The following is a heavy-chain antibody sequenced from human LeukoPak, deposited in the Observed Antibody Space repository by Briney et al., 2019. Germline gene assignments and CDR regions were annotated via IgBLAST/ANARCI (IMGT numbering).Heavy chain of an antibody. CDR3: AKGEGITGYYYCIDH. V-gene: IGHV3-23*01. CDR2: ISGSAGST. CDR1: GFTLNSYA. J-gene: IGHJ4*02. D-gene: IGHD3-22*01. Sequence: GGSLRLSCAASGFTLNSYALSWVRRAPGKGLEWVSVISGSAGSTDYADSVKGRFTISRDNSKNTVYLRMNSLRAEDTAVYYCAKGEGITGYYYCIDHWGQGTLVTVSS.